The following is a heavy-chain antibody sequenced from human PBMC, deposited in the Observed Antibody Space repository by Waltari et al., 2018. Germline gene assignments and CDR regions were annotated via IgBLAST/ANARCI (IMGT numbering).Heavy chain of an antibody. J-gene: IGHJ3*01. CDR1: GGSISSYY. V-gene: IGHV4-59*01. CDR2: ISYSGST. Sequence: QLQLQESGPGLVKPSETLSLTCTVSGGSISSYYWSWIRQSPGKGLEWIGYISYSGSTTYHPALKSRVTISVDTSKKEVSLKVTYVTPVDTAIYYCARGGSTSESFDVWGQGTMVTVSS. CDR3: ARGGSTSESFDV. D-gene: IGHD3-10*01.